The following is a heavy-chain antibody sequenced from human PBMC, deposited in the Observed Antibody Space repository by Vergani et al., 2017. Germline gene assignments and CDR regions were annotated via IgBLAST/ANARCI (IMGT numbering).Heavy chain of an antibody. Sequence: QVQLVQSGAEVKKPGASVKVSCKASGYTFTGYYMHWVRQAPGQGLEWMGWINPNSGGTNYAQKFQGRVTITRDTSISTAYMELSRLRSDDTAVYYCARDGGHSGWDRNNWFDPWGQGTLVTVSS. CDR1: GYTFTGYY. CDR2: INPNSGGT. V-gene: IGHV1-2*02. J-gene: IGHJ5*02. CDR3: ARDGGHSGWDRNNWFDP. D-gene: IGHD6-19*01.